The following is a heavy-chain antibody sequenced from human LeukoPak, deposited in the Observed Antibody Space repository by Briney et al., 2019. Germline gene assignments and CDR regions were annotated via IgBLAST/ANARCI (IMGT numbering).Heavy chain of an antibody. J-gene: IGHJ6*02. CDR2: ISGSGGTI. CDR3: AKDRASLAAVSCMDV. Sequence: PGGSLRLSCAASGFTFSSYALTWVRQAPGKGLDWVSGISGSGGTIYYADSVKGRFTISRDNSKNTLYLQMNSLRAEDTALYYCAKDRASLAAVSCMDVWGQGTTVTVSS. CDR1: GFTFSSYA. V-gene: IGHV3-23*01. D-gene: IGHD6-13*01.